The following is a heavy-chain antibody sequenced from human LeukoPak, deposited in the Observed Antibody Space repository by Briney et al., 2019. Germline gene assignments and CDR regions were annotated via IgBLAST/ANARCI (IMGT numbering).Heavy chain of an antibody. CDR2: IIPILGIA. J-gene: IGHJ3*02. CDR1: GGTFSSYT. V-gene: IGHV1-69*04. Sequence: SVKVSRKASGGTFSSYTISWVRQAPGQGLEWMGRIIPILGIAKYAHKFQGRVTITADKSTSTAYMELSSLRCEETAVYYCARDIAAAGTGRAFYIWGQGTMVTVSS. D-gene: IGHD6-13*01. CDR3: ARDIAAAGTGRAFYI.